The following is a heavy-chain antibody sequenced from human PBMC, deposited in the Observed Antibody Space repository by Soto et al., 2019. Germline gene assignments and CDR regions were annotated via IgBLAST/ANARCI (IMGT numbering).Heavy chain of an antibody. CDR2: ISAYNGNT. J-gene: IGHJ5*02. CDR1: GYTFTSYG. V-gene: IGHV1-18*01. D-gene: IGHD2-15*01. Sequence: ASVKVSCKASGYTFTSYGISWVRQAPGQGLEWMGWISAYNGNTNYAQKLQGRVTMTTDTSTSTAYMELRSLRSDDTAVYYCASENDCSGGSCYSGWFDPWGQGTLVTV. CDR3: ASENDCSGGSCYSGWFDP.